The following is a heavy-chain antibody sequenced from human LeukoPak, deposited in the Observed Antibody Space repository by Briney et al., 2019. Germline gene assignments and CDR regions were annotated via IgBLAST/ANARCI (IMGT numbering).Heavy chain of an antibody. CDR2: IYYSGST. CDR1: GGSISSSSYY. J-gene: IGHJ3*02. CDR3: ASPTYSYGSGSHKKAFDI. V-gene: IGHV4-39*01. D-gene: IGHD3-10*01. Sequence: SETLSLTCTVSGGSISSSSYYWGWIRQPPGKGLEWIGSIYYSGSTYYNPSLKSRVTISVDTSKNQFSLKLSSVTAADTAVYYCASPTYSYGSGSHKKAFDIWGQGTMVTVSS.